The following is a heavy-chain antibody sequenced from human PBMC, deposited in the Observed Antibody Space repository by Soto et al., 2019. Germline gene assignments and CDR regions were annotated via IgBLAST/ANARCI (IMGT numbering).Heavy chain of an antibody. V-gene: IGHV4-31*03. J-gene: IGHJ4*02. CDR3: ASLKGFFDY. CDR2: IYYSGNT. Sequence: SETLSLTCTVSGGSISSGGYYWSWIRQHPGKGLEWIGYIYYSGNTYFNPSLESRVSIFVDTSKSQVSLRVRSVTAADTAIYYCASLKGFFDYWGPGTMVTVSS. CDR1: GGSISSGGYY.